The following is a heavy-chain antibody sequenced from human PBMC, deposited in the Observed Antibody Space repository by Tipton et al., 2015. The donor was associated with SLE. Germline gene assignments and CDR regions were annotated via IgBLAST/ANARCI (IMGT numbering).Heavy chain of an antibody. Sequence: TLSLTCAVSGYSISSGYYWGWIRQPPGKGLEWIGSIYHSGSTYYNPSLKSRVTISVDTSKNQFSLKLSSVTAADTAVYYCAGYYYDSTGWYFDLWGRGTLVTVSS. CDR1: GYSISSGYY. J-gene: IGHJ2*01. CDR3: AGYYYDSTGWYFDL. CDR2: IYHSGST. V-gene: IGHV4-38-2*01. D-gene: IGHD3-22*01.